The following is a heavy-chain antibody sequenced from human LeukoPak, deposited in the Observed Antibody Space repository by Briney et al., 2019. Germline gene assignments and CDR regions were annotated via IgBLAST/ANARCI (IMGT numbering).Heavy chain of an antibody. J-gene: IGHJ4*02. CDR1: GFTFDDYA. CDR3: AIISPGYGGNSAWDY. V-gene: IGHV3-9*01. Sequence: GGSLRLSCAASGFTFDDYAMHWVRQAPGKGLEWVSGISWNSGSMDYADSVKGRFTISRDNAKNSLYLQMNSLRAEDTALYYCAIISPGYGGNSAWDYWGQGTLVTVSS. CDR2: ISWNSGSM. D-gene: IGHD4-23*01.